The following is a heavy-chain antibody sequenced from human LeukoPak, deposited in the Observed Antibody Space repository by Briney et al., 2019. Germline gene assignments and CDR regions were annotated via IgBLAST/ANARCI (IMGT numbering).Heavy chain of an antibody. CDR1: GFTFSSYW. CDR2: IKQDGGHI. Sequence: GGSLRLSCAASGFTFSSYWMMWLRQAPGKGLEWVANIKQDGGHINYVDSVKGRFTISRDNAKNSLYLQMKSLRAEDTAVYYCARDQRWFEYWGQGALVTVTS. CDR3: ARDQRWFEY. V-gene: IGHV3-7*05. J-gene: IGHJ4*02. D-gene: IGHD2-15*01.